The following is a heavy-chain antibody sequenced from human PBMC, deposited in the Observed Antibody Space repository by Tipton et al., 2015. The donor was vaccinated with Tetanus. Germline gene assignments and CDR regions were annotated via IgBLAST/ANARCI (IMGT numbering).Heavy chain of an antibody. CDR1: GFIFSSYG. CDR3: AREADCSGGSCFSGDFDN. V-gene: IGHV3-33*01. CDR2: SWYDGTDK. J-gene: IGHJ4*02. Sequence: SLRLSCAASGFIFSSYGIHWVRQAPGKGLEWVAVSWYDGTDKYYADSVKGRFTISRDNSKNTLYLQMNSLRAEDTAAYYCAREADCSGGSCFSGDFDNWGQGTQVTVS. D-gene: IGHD2-15*01.